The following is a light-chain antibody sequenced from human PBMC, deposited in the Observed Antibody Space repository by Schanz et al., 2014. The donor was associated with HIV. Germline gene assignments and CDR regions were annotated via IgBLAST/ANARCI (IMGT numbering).Light chain of an antibody. V-gene: IGKV1-5*03. CDR1: QNIIRW. CDR3: QQYDNYSPT. Sequence: DIQMTQAPSTLSASVGDRVTITCRASQNIIRWLAWYQQKPGKAPKLLIYKASTLESGVPSRFSGSGSGTEFSLTISDLQPDDSASYYCQQYDNYSPTFGQGTKVEI. CDR2: KAS. J-gene: IGKJ1*01.